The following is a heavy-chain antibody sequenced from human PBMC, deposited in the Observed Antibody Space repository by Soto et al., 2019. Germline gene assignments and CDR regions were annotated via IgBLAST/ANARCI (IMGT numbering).Heavy chain of an antibody. D-gene: IGHD6-19*01. J-gene: IGHJ5*02. V-gene: IGHV4-39*01. CDR3: ARPYSSGWSGWFDP. Sequence: SETLSLTCTVSGGSISSSSYYWGWIRQPPGKGLEWIGSIYYSGSTYYNPSLKGRVTISVDTSKNQFSLKLSSVTAADTAVYYCARPYSSGWSGWFDPWGQGTLVTVSS. CDR2: IYYSGST. CDR1: GGSISSSSYY.